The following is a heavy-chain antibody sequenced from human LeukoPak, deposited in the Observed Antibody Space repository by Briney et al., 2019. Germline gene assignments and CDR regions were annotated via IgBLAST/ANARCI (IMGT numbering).Heavy chain of an antibody. J-gene: IGHJ6*03. CDR3: AKDHGSYYGVYYYYMDV. CDR1: GFTFSSYG. V-gene: IGHV3-23*01. D-gene: IGHD1-26*01. CDR2: ISGSGGST. Sequence: PGGSLRLSCAASGFTFSSYGMSWVRQAPGKGLEWVSAISGSGGSTYYADSVKGRFTISRDNSKNTLYLQMNSLRAEDTAVYYCAKDHGSYYGVYYYYMDVWGKGTTVTISS.